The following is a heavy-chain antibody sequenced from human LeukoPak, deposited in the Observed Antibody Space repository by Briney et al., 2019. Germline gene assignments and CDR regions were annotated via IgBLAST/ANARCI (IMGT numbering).Heavy chain of an antibody. CDR2: ISGSGGST. J-gene: IGHJ4*02. D-gene: IGHD2-2*01. CDR3: AKGVVVVPAAIDY. CDR1: GFTFSSYA. Sequence: GGSLRLSCAASGFTFSSYAMSWVRQAPGKGLEWFSAISGSGGSTYYADSVKGRFTISRDNSKNTLYLQMNSLRAEDTAVYYCAKGVVVVPAAIDYWGQGTLVTVSS. V-gene: IGHV3-23*01.